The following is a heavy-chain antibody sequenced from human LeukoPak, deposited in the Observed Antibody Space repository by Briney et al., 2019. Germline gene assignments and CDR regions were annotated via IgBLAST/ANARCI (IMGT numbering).Heavy chain of an antibody. Sequence: GESLKISWKASGYSFTNYWIGWVRQMPGKGLEGMGIIYPGDSDTRYSPSFQGQVTISADKSISTAYLQWSSLKASDTAMYYCARSRELASMHYWCQGTLVTVSS. CDR1: GYSFTNYW. D-gene: IGHD1-26*01. CDR3: ARSRELASMHY. J-gene: IGHJ4*02. V-gene: IGHV5-51*01. CDR2: IYPGDSDT.